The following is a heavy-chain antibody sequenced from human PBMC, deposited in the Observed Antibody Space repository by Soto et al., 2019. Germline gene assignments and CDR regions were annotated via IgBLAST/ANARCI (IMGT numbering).Heavy chain of an antibody. CDR2: IIPIFGTA. CDR3: ALPRRSNNHYYNSTNYYFDY. J-gene: IGHJ4*01. V-gene: IGHV1-69*13. CDR1: GGTFSSYA. D-gene: IGHD3-22*01. Sequence: ASVKVSCKASGGTFSSYAISWVRQAPGQGLEWMGGIIPIFGTANYAQKFQGRVTITADESTSTAYMELSSLRSEDTAVYYCALPRRSNNHYYNSTNYYFDYWGHGTLVHVSS.